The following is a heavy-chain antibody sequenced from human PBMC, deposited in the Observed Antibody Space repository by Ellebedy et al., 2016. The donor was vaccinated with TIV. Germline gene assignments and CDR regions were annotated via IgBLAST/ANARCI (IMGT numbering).Heavy chain of an antibody. CDR3: AIWFGELLYVRWFDP. Sequence: SETLSLTCTVSGGSISRSSYYWGWIRQPTQKGLEWIGSIYYTGSTFYNPSLKSRVTISVDTSKSQFSLRLTSVTAADTAVYYCAIWFGELLYVRWFDPWGQGTLVTVSS. D-gene: IGHD3-10*01. J-gene: IGHJ5*02. V-gene: IGHV4-39*01. CDR1: GGSISRSSYY. CDR2: IYYTGST.